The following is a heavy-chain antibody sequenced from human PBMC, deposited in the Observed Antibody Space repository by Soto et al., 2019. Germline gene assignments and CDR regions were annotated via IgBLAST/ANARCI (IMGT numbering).Heavy chain of an antibody. J-gene: IGHJ4*02. D-gene: IGHD6-19*01. CDR2: INAYNGNT. Sequence: ASVKVSCKASGYTFTSYGISWVRQAPGQGLEWMGWINAYNGNTNYAQKLQGRVTMTTDTSTSTAYMALRSLGSDDTAVYYCARDPVAGTYFDYWGQGALVTVS. CDR3: ARDPVAGTYFDY. CDR1: GYTFTSYG. V-gene: IGHV1-18*01.